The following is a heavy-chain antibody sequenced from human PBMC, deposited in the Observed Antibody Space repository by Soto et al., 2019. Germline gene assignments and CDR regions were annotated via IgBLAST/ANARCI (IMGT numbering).Heavy chain of an antibody. CDR1: GYTFTGYA. CDR3: ARVPPYYYDSSGYYGGLWFDP. CDR2: INAGNGNT. V-gene: IGHV1-3*01. D-gene: IGHD3-22*01. J-gene: IGHJ5*02. Sequence: GASVKVSCKASGYTFTGYAMHWVRQAPGQRLEWMGWINAGNGNTKYSQKFQGRVTITRDTSASTAYMELSSLRSEDTAVYYCARVPPYYYDSSGYYGGLWFDPWGQGTLVTVSS.